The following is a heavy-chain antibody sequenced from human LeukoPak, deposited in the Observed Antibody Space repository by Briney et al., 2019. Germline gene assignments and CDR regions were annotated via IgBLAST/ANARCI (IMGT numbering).Heavy chain of an antibody. Sequence: SETLSLTCAVSGYSISNGYYWVWIRQPPGRGLEWIGSLCHSDSAYYNTSLRSRVSMSVDTSKNQFSLTLSFVTAADTAVYYCARQHDSYYYYYIDVWGSGTTVAVSS. CDR3: ARQHDSYYYYYIDV. J-gene: IGHJ6*03. V-gene: IGHV4-38-2*01. CDR1: GYSISNGYY. CDR2: LCHSDSA.